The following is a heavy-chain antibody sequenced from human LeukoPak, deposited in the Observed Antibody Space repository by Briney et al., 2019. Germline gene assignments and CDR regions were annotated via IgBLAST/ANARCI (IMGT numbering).Heavy chain of an antibody. CDR1: GDSIGSSNYY. J-gene: IGHJ4*02. CDR3: ARFELSLYANCYFDY. CDR2: IYYSGAT. D-gene: IGHD2-2*01. Sequence: PSETLSLTCTVSGDSIGSSNYYWGWIRQPPGKGLEWIGSIYYSGATYYNPYLESRLAISVDTSKNQFSLKLSSVTAADTAVYFCARFELSLYANCYFDYWGQGTLVTVSS. V-gene: IGHV4-39*01.